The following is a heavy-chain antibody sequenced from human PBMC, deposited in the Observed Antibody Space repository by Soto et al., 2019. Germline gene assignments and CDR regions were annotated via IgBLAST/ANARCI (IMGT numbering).Heavy chain of an antibody. J-gene: IGHJ4*02. Sequence: TGGSLRLSCAASGFTFSSYGMHWVRQAPGKGLEWVAVIWYDGSNKYYADSVKGRFTISRDNSKNTLYLQMNSLRAEDTAVYYCAREGIAAAGGYFDYWGQGTLVTVSS. CDR2: IWYDGSNK. CDR1: GFTFSSYG. D-gene: IGHD6-13*01. V-gene: IGHV3-33*01. CDR3: AREGIAAAGGYFDY.